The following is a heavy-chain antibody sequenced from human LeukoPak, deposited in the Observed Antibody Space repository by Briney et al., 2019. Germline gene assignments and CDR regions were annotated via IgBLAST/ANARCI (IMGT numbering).Heavy chain of an antibody. CDR1: GYTFTDYY. D-gene: IGHD2-15*01. V-gene: IGHV1-2*02. CDR3: ARAGGCGAGSCYRS. CDR2: INPNSGGT. Sequence: ASVKVSCKASGYTFTDYYMHWVRQAPGQGLEWMGWINPNSGGTNYAQKFQGRVTMTRDTSISTAYMELYSLRSDDTAVYYCARAGGCGAGSCYRSWGQGTLVTVSS. J-gene: IGHJ5*02.